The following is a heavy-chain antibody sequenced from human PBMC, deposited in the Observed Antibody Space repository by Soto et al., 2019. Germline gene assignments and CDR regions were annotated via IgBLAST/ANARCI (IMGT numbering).Heavy chain of an antibody. D-gene: IGHD2-2*01. V-gene: IGHV1-8*01. Sequence: GASVNVSCKASGYTFTSYDINWVRQATGQGLEWMGWMNPNSGNTGYAQKFQGRVTMTRNTSISTAYMELSSLRSEDTAVYYCARVSGYCSSTSCRFQHWGQGTLVTVSS. J-gene: IGHJ1*01. CDR2: MNPNSGNT. CDR1: GYTFTSYD. CDR3: ARVSGYCSSTSCRFQH.